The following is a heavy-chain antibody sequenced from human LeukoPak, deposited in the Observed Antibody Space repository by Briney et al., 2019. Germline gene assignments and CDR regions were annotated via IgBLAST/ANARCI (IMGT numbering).Heavy chain of an antibody. V-gene: IGHV3-7*01. CDR3: EREGDAFDF. CDR1: GFTFSSYA. J-gene: IGHJ3*01. Sequence: PGGSLRLSCAASGFTFSSYAMSWVRQAPGKGLEWVANMRQDGSEKFYVDSVKGRFTISRDDAKNSLYLQMDSLRAEDTALYYCEREGDAFDFWGQGTMVTVSS. CDR2: MRQDGSEK.